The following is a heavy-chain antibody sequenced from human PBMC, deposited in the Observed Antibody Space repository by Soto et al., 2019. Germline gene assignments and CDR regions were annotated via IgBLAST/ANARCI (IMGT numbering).Heavy chain of an antibody. V-gene: IGHV3-7*01. D-gene: IGHD3-10*01. J-gene: IGHJ4*02. CDR2: IKEDGTDK. CDR1: QFTFSAYY. CDR3: ARWIRGTVDY. Sequence: EVQLVASGGALVQPGGSLRLSYAASQFTFSAYYMGWVRQAPGKGLEWLANIKEDGTDKYYVDSVKGRFTISRDNAKNSLYLQLNSLRTEDTGIYYCARWIRGTVDYWGQGTLVTVSS.